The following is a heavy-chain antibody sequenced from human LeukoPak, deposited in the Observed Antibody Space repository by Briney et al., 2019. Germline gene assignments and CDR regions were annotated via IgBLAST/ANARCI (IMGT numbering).Heavy chain of an antibody. CDR1: GFTFSSYG. Sequence: GGSLRLSCAASGFTFSSYGIHWVRQAPGKGLEWVAVISYDGSNKYYADSVKGRFTISRDNSKNTLYLQVNSLRPEDTAMYYCAKAFGWELTDSVDYWGQGTLVTVSS. D-gene: IGHD1-26*01. CDR2: ISYDGSNK. V-gene: IGHV3-30*18. J-gene: IGHJ4*02. CDR3: AKAFGWELTDSVDY.